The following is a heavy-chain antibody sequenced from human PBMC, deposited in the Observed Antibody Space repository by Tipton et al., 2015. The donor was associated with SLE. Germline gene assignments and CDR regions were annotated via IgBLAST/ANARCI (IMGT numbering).Heavy chain of an antibody. V-gene: IGHV6-1*01. J-gene: IGHJ4*02. CDR3: ARRETGSGSYSKWGFDY. Sequence: GLVKPSQTLSLTCAISGDSVSSNSAAWNWIRQSPSRGLEWLGRTYYRSKWYNDYAVSVKSRITINPDTSKNQFSLQLNSVTPEDTAVYYCARRETGSGSYSKWGFDYWGQGTLVTVSS. CDR2: TYYRSKWYN. D-gene: IGHD3-10*01. CDR1: GDSVSSNSAA.